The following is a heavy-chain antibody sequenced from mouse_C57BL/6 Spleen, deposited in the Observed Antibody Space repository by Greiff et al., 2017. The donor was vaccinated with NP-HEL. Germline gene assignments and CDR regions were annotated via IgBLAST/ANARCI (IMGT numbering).Heavy chain of an antibody. J-gene: IGHJ4*01. CDR3: ARSGDYGNYDAMDY. CDR1: GYAFTNYL. V-gene: IGHV1-54*01. CDR2: INPGSGGT. Sequence: VQLQQSGAELVRPGTSVKVSCKASGYAFTNYLIEWVKQRPGQGLEWIGVINPGSGGTNYNEKFKGKATLTADKSSSTAYMQLSSLTSEDSAVYFCARSGDYGNYDAMDYWGQGTSVTVSS. D-gene: IGHD2-1*01.